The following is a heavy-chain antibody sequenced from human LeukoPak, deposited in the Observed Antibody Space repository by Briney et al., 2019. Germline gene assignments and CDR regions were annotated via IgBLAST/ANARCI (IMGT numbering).Heavy chain of an antibody. CDR2: IYYSGST. CDR1: GGSISSSSYY. V-gene: IGHV4-39*07. CDR3: ARGRRDYFYYYYMDV. J-gene: IGHJ6*03. Sequence: SETLSLTCTVSGGSISSSSYYWGWIRHPPGKGLEWIGSIYYSGSTYYNPSLKSRVTISVDTSKNQFSLKLSAVTAADTAVYYCARGRRDYFYYYYMDVWGEGTTVTVSS.